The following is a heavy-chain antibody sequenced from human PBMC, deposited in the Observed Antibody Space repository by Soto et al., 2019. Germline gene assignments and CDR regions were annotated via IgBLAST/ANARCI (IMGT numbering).Heavy chain of an antibody. J-gene: IGHJ5*02. CDR3: ARKHSLDYIRWGLDP. CDR2: INPKSDDT. D-gene: IGHD4-4*01. Sequence: EASVKVSCKASGYPFSENQIHWLRGAPGQGLEWMGRINPKSDDTNYAQKFQGRVTMTRDTSIDTAYLELTGLTSDDTATYYCARKHSLDYIRWGLDPWGQGTLVTVSS. V-gene: IGHV1-2*02. CDR1: GYPFSENQ.